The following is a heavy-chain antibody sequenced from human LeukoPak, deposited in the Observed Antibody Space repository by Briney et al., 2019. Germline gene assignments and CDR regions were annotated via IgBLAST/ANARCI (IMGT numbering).Heavy chain of an antibody. Sequence: GGSLRLSCAASGFTFSSYGMHWVRQAPGKGLEWVAVIWYDGSNKYYADSVKGRFTISRDNSKNTLYLQINSLRAEDTAVYYCATGPGYSSSWADYWGQGTLLTVSS. D-gene: IGHD6-13*01. CDR2: IWYDGSNK. V-gene: IGHV3-33*01. J-gene: IGHJ4*02. CDR1: GFTFSSYG. CDR3: ATGPGYSSSWADY.